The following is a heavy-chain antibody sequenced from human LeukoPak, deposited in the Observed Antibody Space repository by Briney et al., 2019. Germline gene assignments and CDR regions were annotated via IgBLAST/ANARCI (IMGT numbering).Heavy chain of an antibody. V-gene: IGHV3-21*01. CDR2: ISSSSTYI. CDR1: GFTFSSYT. D-gene: IGHD3-10*01. CDR3: ARAVVMVRGGSGYFDL. Sequence: GGSLRLSCAASGFTFSSYTMNWVRQGPGKGLEWVSSISSSSTYISYADSLKGRFTISRDNAEKSLYLQMNSLRDEDTAVYYCARAVVMVRGGSGYFDLWGRGTLVAVSS. J-gene: IGHJ2*01.